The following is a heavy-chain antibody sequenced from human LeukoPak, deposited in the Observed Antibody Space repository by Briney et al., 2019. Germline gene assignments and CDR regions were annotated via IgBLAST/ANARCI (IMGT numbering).Heavy chain of an antibody. D-gene: IGHD6-19*01. J-gene: IGHJ4*02. V-gene: IGHV3-74*01. Sequence: GGSLRLSCAASGFTFSSYWMHWARQAPGKGLVWVSRINSDGSSTSYADSVKGRFTISRDNAKNTLYLQMNSLRAEDTAVYYCARRIAVAGTVDYWGQGTLVTVSS. CDR1: GFTFSSYW. CDR3: ARRIAVAGTVDY. CDR2: INSDGSST.